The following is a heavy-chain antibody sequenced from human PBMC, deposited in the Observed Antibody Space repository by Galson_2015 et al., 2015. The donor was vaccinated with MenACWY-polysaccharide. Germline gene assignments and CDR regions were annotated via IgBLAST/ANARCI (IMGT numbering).Heavy chain of an antibody. D-gene: IGHD4-11*01. CDR2: TYCRSKCYN. Sequence: CAISGDSVSSHSAVWNWIRQSPSRGLEWLGRTYCRSKCYNDYAVSVKSRITIVPDTSKNQFSLRLNSVTPEDTAVYYCTRNLDTLLTTRGGFDYWGQGTPVTVSS. J-gene: IGHJ4*02. CDR3: TRNLDTLLTTRGGFDY. CDR1: GDSVSSHSAV. V-gene: IGHV6-1*01.